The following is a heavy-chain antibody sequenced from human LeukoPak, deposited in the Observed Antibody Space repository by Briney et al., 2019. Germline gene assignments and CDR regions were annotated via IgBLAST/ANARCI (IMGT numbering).Heavy chain of an antibody. CDR3: ARGGFLGYDSSGTIDY. Sequence: GGSLRLSCAASGFTFSRYAMHWVRQAPGKGLEWVAVISYDGSNKYYADSVKGRFTISRDNSKNTLYLQMNSLRAEDTAVYYCARGGFLGYDSSGTIDYWGQGTLVTVSS. D-gene: IGHD3-22*01. V-gene: IGHV3-30*04. J-gene: IGHJ4*02. CDR2: ISYDGSNK. CDR1: GFTFSRYA.